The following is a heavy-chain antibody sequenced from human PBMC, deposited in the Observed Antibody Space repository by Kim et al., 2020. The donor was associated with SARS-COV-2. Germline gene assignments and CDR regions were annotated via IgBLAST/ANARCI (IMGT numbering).Heavy chain of an antibody. D-gene: IGHD6-19*01. V-gene: IGHV1-18*01. CDR1: GYTFTSYG. Sequence: ASVKVSCKASGYTFTSYGISWVRQAPGQGLEWMGWISAYNGNTNYAQKLQGRVTMTTDTSTSTAYMELRSLRSDDTAVYYCARDNPTAEQWLVVRPDAFDIWGQGTMVTVSS. J-gene: IGHJ3*02. CDR3: ARDNPTAEQWLVVRPDAFDI. CDR2: ISAYNGNT.